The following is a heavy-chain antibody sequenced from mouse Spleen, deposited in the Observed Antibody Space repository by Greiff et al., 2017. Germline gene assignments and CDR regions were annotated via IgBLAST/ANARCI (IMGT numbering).Heavy chain of an antibody. D-gene: IGHD4-1*01. CDR3: TRREDNWDVYFDV. V-gene: IGHV1-5*01. Sequence: EVQLQQSGTVLARPGASVKMSCKTSGYTFTSYWMHWVKQRPGQGLEWIGAIYPGNSDTSYNQKFKGKAKLTAVTSASTACMELSSLTNEDSAVYYCTRREDNWDVYFDVWGAGTTVTVSS. CDR1: GYTFTSYW. J-gene: IGHJ1*01. CDR2: IYPGNSDT.